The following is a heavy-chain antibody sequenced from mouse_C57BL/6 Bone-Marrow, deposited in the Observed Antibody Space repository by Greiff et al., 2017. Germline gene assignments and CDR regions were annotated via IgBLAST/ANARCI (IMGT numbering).Heavy chain of an antibody. Sequence: VQLQQPGAELVRPGSSVKLSCKASGYTFTSYWMAWVKQRPGQGLEWIGNIYPSDSETHYNQKFKDKATLTVDKSSSTAYMQLSSLTSEDSAVYYCARGYYFDYWGQGTTLTVSS. V-gene: IGHV1-61*01. J-gene: IGHJ2*01. CDR3: ARGYYFDY. CDR2: IYPSDSET. CDR1: GYTFTSYW.